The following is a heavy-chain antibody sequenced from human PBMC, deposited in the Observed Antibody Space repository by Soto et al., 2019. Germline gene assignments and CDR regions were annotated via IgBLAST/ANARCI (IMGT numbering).Heavy chain of an antibody. D-gene: IGHD3-10*01. CDR2: ISPRSGGT. Sequence: QVQLVQSGAEIKKPGASVKVSCKASGYSFIDYYIHWVRQAPGQGLEWMGWISPRSGGTNYAQKFRGRVTITSDTSINTAYMERTSLSSDDTAVYYCTKKGGGPFPFDPWGQGTRVTVSS. V-gene: IGHV1-2*02. CDR3: TKKGGGPFPFDP. J-gene: IGHJ5*02. CDR1: GYSFIDYY.